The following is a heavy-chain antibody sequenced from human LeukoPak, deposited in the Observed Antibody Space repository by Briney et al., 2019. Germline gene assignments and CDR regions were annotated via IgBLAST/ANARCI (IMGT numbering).Heavy chain of an antibody. V-gene: IGHV3-23*01. Sequence: PGGSLRLSCAASSSYAMSWVRQAPGKGLEWVSAISAGGDSTYYADSVKGRFTISRDNSKNTLYLQMNSLRAEDTAVYYCAKDFGAGGAFDIWGQGTLVTVSS. D-gene: IGHD3-10*01. CDR2: ISAGGDST. CDR1: SSYA. J-gene: IGHJ3*02. CDR3: AKDFGAGGAFDI.